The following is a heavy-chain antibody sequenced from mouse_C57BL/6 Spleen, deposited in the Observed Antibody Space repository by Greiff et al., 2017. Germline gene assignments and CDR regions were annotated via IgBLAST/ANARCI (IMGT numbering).Heavy chain of an antibody. J-gene: IGHJ2*01. CDR2: IDPETGGT. CDR3: TRMVTTGYYFDY. V-gene: IGHV1-15*01. CDR1: GYTFTDYE. Sequence: VQLQQSGAELVRPGASVTLSCKASGYTFTDYEMHWVKQTPVHGLEWIGAIDPETGGTAYNQKFKGKAILTADKSSSTAYMELRSLTSEDSAVYYCTRMVTTGYYFDYWGQGTTLTVSS. D-gene: IGHD2-2*01.